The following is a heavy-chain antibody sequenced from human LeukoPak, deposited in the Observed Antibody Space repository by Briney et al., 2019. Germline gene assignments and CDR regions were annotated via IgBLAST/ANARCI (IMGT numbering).Heavy chain of an antibody. CDR1: GGPIRNYY. D-gene: IGHD3-10*01. J-gene: IGHJ4*02. V-gene: IGHV4-59*05. CDR2: IYYSGST. Sequence: PSETLSLTCTVSGGPIRNYYWSWIRQPAGKGLEWIGSIYYSGSTYYNPSLKSRVTISVDTSKNQFSLKLSSVTAADTAVYYCARLTMVLGDVDYWGQGTLVTVSS. CDR3: ARLTMVLGDVDY.